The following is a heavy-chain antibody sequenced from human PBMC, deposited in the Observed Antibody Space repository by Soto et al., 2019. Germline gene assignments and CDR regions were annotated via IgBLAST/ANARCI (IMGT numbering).Heavy chain of an antibody. V-gene: IGHV1-69*12. CDR2: IIPMFGTA. CDR1: GGTFSTYA. Sequence: QVQLVQSGAEVKKPESSVKVSCKAPGGTFSTYAISWVRQAPGQGLEWMGGIIPMFGTATYAQRCQDRVTITADESTNTVYMALSSLRSEDTAVYFCASGIQLWLRRINTGYSGWGQGTLVTVSS. CDR3: ASGIQLWLRRINTGYSG. D-gene: IGHD5-18*01. J-gene: IGHJ4*02.